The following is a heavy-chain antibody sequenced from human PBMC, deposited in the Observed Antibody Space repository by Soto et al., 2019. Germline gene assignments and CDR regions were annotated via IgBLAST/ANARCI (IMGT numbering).Heavy chain of an antibody. J-gene: IGHJ4*02. CDR1: GGSFSRGFW. V-gene: IGHV4-4*02. D-gene: IGHD6-13*01. Sequence: QVQLQESGPGLVKPSGTLSLTCAVSGGSFSRGFWWSWVRQSPGKGLDWIGEIYDSGTTNYSPSLSRRVTISVDKSKNQFSLSLRSVTAADTAVYYCARGGGLYTRWYEGGFDSWGQGTLVTVSS. CDR2: IYDSGTT. CDR3: ARGGGLYTRWYEGGFDS.